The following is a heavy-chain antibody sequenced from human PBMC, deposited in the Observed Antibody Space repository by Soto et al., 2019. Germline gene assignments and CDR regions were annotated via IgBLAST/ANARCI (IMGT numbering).Heavy chain of an antibody. CDR1: GFTFSSYA. D-gene: IGHD3-10*01. CDR2: ISYDGSNK. J-gene: IGHJ6*02. Sequence: QVQLVESGGGVVQPGRSLRLSCAASGFTFSSYAMHWVRQAPGKGLEWVAVISYDGSNKYYADSVKGRFTISRDNSKNTLYLQMNSLRAEDTAVYYCARDGITMVRGVYYYYYGMDVWGQGTTVTVSS. CDR3: ARDGITMVRGVYYYYYGMDV. V-gene: IGHV3-30-3*01.